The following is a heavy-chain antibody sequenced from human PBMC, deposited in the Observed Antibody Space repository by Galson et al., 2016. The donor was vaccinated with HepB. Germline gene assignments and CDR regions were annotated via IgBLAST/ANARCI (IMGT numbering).Heavy chain of an antibody. Sequence: SETLSLTCTVSGGSISSYYWSWIRQPPGKGLEYIGYIYYSGGTNYNPSLKSRVTLSQDKSKNQFSLKLRSVTTADTAVYYCARVLDTPMGYYFDCWGQGTLVTVSS. D-gene: IGHD5-18*01. V-gene: IGHV4-59*01. J-gene: IGHJ4*02. CDR3: ARVLDTPMGYYFDC. CDR1: GGSISSYY. CDR2: IYYSGGT.